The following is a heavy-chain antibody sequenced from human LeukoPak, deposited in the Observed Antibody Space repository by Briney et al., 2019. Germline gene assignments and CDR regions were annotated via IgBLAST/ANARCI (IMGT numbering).Heavy chain of an antibody. J-gene: IGHJ3*02. CDR2: INPNSGGT. D-gene: IGHD3-9*01. CDR3: ARSLTGGPYDAFDI. CDR1: GYTFTGYY. V-gene: IGHV1-2*02. Sequence: ASVKVSCKASGYTFTGYYMHWVRRAPGQGLEWMGWINPNSGGTNYAQKFQGRVTMTRDTSISTAYMELSRLRSDDTAVYYCARSLTGGPYDAFDIWGQGTMVTVSS.